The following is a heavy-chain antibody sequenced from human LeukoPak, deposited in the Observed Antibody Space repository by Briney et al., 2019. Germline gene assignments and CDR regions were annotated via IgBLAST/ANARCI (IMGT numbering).Heavy chain of an antibody. V-gene: IGHV4-59*12. CDR2: IFSSGAA. Sequence: SETLSLTCSVSGRSISPYYWSWFRQAPGRGLEWVGYIFSSGAASYKPSLKSRVTLSVDTSKNQFSLKLSSVTAADTAVYYCARVGCSGGSCYGYYWGQGTLVTVSS. CDR3: ARVGCSGGSCYGYY. J-gene: IGHJ4*02. D-gene: IGHD2-15*01. CDR1: GRSISPYY.